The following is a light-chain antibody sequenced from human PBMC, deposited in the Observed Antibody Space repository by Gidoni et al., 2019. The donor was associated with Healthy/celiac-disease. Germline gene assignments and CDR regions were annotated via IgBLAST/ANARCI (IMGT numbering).Light chain of an antibody. CDR2: AAS. CDR3: QQSYSTPPIT. Sequence: DIQMTQSPSSLSASVGDRVTITCRASQSISSFLNWYQQKPGKAPKLLSYAASSLQSGVPSRFSGSGSVTDFTLTISSLQPEDFATYYCQQSYSTPPITCGQGTRLEIK. V-gene: IGKV1-39*01. J-gene: IGKJ5*01. CDR1: QSISSF.